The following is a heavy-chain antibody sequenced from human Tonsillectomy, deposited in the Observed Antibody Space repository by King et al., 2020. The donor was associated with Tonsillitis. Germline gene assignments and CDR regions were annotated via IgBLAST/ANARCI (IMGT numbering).Heavy chain of an antibody. CDR3: ARGRWGSSSYYFDY. J-gene: IGHJ4*02. V-gene: IGHV4-59*01. D-gene: IGHD6-6*01. CDR1: GGSISSYY. CDR2: IYYSGST. Sequence: QLQESGPGLVKPSETLSLTCTVSGGSISSYYWSWIRQPPGKGLEWSGYIYYSGSTNYNPSLKSRVTISVDTSKNQFSLKLSSVTAADTAVYYCARGRWGSSSYYFDYWGQGTLVTVSS.